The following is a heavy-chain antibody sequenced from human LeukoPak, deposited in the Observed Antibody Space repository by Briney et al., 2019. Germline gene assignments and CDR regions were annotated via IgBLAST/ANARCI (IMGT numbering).Heavy chain of an antibody. D-gene: IGHD3-22*01. CDR1: GGSISSYY. CDR3: AKVGVLSIVVVSTSHYYYYMDV. CDR2: IYTSGST. V-gene: IGHV4-4*07. J-gene: IGHJ6*03. Sequence: SETLSLTCTVSGGSISSYYWSWIRQPAGKGLEWIGRIYTSGSTNYNPSLKSRVTMSVDTSKNQFSLKLGSVAAADTAVYYCAKVGVLSIVVVSTSHYYYYMDVWGKGTTVTVSS.